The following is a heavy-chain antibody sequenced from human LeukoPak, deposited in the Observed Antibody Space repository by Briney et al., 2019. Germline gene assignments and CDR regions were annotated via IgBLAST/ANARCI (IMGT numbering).Heavy chain of an antibody. Sequence: PGGSLRLSCATSGFTFNTYWMHWLRQAPGKGLAWVSRINSDGSRTSYADSVKGRFTISRDNAKNTLYLQMNSLRAEDTAVYYCAREGYYYDSSGSHYYYGMDVWGQGTTVTVSS. CDR1: GFTFNTYW. CDR3: AREGYYYDSSGSHYYYGMDV. D-gene: IGHD3-22*01. J-gene: IGHJ6*02. CDR2: INSDGSRT. V-gene: IGHV3-74*01.